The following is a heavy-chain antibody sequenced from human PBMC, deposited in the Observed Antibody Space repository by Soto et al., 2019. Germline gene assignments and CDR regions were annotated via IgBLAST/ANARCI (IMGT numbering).Heavy chain of an antibody. Sequence: GGSLRLSCAASGFTFSSYSMNWVRQAPGKGLEWVSSISSSSSTIYYAASARGRFTISRDNAENSVYLEMDRLRAEDTALYYCARDVDADFRTDFDYWGRGTLVTVSS. CDR1: GFTFSSYS. CDR2: ISSSSSTI. J-gene: IGHJ4*02. V-gene: IGHV3-21*04. D-gene: IGHD4-17*01. CDR3: ARDVDADFRTDFDY.